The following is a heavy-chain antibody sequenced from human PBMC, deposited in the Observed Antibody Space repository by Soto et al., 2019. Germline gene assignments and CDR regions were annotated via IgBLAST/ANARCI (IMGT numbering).Heavy chain of an antibody. Sequence: QIQVVQSGDEVKQPGASVTVSCKASGYTFTSYGINWVRKAPGHGLEWVGWVSGYNGDTYYAQKFQDRVTMTKDGGTTTAYLELRSLRSDDSAVYYCGRAKYGEFDAYRGQGTRVSV. CDR1: GYTFTSYG. D-gene: IGHD4-17*01. CDR3: GRAKYGEFDAY. J-gene: IGHJ4*02. V-gene: IGHV1-18*01. CDR2: VSGYNGDT.